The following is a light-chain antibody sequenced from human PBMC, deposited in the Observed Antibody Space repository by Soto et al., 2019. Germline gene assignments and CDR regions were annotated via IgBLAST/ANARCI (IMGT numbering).Light chain of an antibody. CDR2: DAS. J-gene: IGKJ1*01. Sequence: DIQMTQSPSSLSASVGDRVTITCRASQSISNYLNWYQQKQGKAPNLLIYDASTWQSGGPSRFSGSGSGTDFTLTISSLQAEDFATYYCQRSYSSPWTFGQGTQVEIK. V-gene: IGKV1-39*01. CDR1: QSISNY. CDR3: QRSYSSPWT.